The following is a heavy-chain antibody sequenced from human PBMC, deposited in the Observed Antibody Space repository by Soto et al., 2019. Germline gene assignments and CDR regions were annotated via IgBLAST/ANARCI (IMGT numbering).Heavy chain of an antibody. D-gene: IGHD5-12*01. CDR2: IVPVFGRP. CDR1: RGSFSNFG. J-gene: IGHJ4*02. Sequence: SVKVSCKASRGSFSNFGISWVRQAPGQGLEWMGGIVPVFGRPNYAQRFRGRLTITADESTSTGYMELISLRFDDTAVYYCAREGSGYHFWGQGSQVTVSS. CDR3: AREGSGYHF. V-gene: IGHV1-69*13.